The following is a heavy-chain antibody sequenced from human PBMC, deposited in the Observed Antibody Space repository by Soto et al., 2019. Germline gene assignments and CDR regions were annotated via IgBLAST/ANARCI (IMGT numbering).Heavy chain of an antibody. V-gene: IGHV1-69*01. CDR1: GGTFSSYS. CDR3: ARDGGRHSGGIDY. D-gene: IGHD1-26*01. Sequence: QVQLVQSGAEVKKPGSSVKVSCKASGGTFSSYSINWVRQAPGQGLEWMGEIIPIFGTANYAQKFQGRVTITADESTSTAYTKLSSRRSEDTAVYYGARDGGRHSGGIDYWGQGTLVSVSS. J-gene: IGHJ4*02. CDR2: IIPIFGTA.